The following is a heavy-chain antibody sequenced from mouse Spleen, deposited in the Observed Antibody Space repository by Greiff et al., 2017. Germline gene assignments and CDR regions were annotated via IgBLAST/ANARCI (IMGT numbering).Heavy chain of an antibody. CDR2: ISSGGSYT. J-gene: IGHJ2*01. CDR1: GFTFSSYA. CDR3: ARQGLYYDYDAGYFDY. Sequence: EVKLVESGGGLVKPGGSLKLSCAASGFTFSSYAMSWVRQTPEKRLEWVATISSGGSYTYYPDSVKGRFTISRDNAKNTLYLQMSSLRSEDTAMYYCARQGLYYDYDAGYFDYWGQGTTLTGSS. D-gene: IGHD2-4*01. V-gene: IGHV5-9-3*01.